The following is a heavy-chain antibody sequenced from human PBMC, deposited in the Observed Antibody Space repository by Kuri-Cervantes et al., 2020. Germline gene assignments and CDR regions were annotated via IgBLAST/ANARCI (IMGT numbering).Heavy chain of an antibody. CDR1: GFTFSSYG. V-gene: IGHV3-30*18. D-gene: IGHD1-26*01. CDR3: AKSSGVGATGSFFFDY. CDR2: ISFDGSNK. Sequence: LSLTCAASGFTFSSYGMHWVHQAPGKGLEWVAIISFDGSNKYYADSVKGRFTISRDNSKNTLYLQMNSLIPEDAAVYFCAKSSGVGATGSFFFDYWGHGTLVTVS. J-gene: IGHJ4*01.